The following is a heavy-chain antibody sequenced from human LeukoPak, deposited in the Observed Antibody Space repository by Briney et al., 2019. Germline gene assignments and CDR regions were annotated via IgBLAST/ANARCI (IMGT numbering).Heavy chain of an antibody. CDR1: GFTFDDYA. Sequence: GGSLRLSCAASGFTFDDYAMHWVRQAPGTGLEWVSSISWNGGSIGYADSVKGRFTISRDNAKNSLYLQMNSLRAEDTALYYCAREVSEGFDFWGQGTLVTVSS. CDR2: ISWNGGSI. V-gene: IGHV3-9*01. CDR3: AREVSEGFDF. J-gene: IGHJ4*02. D-gene: IGHD3-22*01.